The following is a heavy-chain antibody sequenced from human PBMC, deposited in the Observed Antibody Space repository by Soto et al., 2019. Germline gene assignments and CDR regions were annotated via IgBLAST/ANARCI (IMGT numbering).Heavy chain of an antibody. CDR2: ISVYNGNT. CDR3: ARAGQYYDSSGYVN. CDR1: GYSFATSG. V-gene: IGHV1-18*01. J-gene: IGHJ4*02. Sequence: QVKLVQSGTEVKKPGASLKVSCKASGYSFATSGISWVRQAPGQGLEWMGWISVYNGNTNYDPKLHDRVTMTTDTSTTTAYLELRSLRSDDTAVYYCARAGQYYDSSGYVNWGQGTLVTVSS. D-gene: IGHD3-22*01.